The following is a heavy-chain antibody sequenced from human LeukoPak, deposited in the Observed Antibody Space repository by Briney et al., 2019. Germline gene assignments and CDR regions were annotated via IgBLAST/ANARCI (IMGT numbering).Heavy chain of an antibody. CDR3: ARAYSTVTTTDY. J-gene: IGHJ4*02. D-gene: IGHD4-17*01. CDR1: GYTFTTYY. Sequence: ASVKVSCKASGYTFTTYYMHCVRQAPGQGLEWMGIINPSGGSTSYAQRFQGRVTMTRDTSTSTVYMELSSLRSEDTAVYYCARAYSTVTTTDYWGQGTLVTVSS. V-gene: IGHV1-46*01. CDR2: INPSGGST.